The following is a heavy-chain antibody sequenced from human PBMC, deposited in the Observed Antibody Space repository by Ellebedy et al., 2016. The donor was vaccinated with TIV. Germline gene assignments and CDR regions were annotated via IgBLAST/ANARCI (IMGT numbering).Heavy chain of an antibody. CDR2: INQDAGEK. Sequence: GGSLRLSCAASRFTFSSYWMSWVRQAPGKGLEWVANINQDAGEKFYVDSVKGRFTISRDNAKNSLYLQMNSLRAEDTAVYFCARDMAWGNERVIDAFDIWGHGTLVTVSS. CDR3: ARDMAWGNERVIDAFDI. V-gene: IGHV3-7*01. CDR1: RFTFSSYW. D-gene: IGHD7-27*01. J-gene: IGHJ3*02.